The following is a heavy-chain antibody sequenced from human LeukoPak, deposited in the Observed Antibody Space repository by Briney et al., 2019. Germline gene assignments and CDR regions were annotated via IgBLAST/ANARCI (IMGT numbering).Heavy chain of an antibody. V-gene: IGHV1-46*01. D-gene: IGHD3-10*01. CDR2: INPSGGST. J-gene: IGHJ4*02. Sequence: ASVKVSCKASGYTFTSYFIHWVRQAPGQGLEWMGIINPSGGSTNYAQKFQGRVTMTRDTSTSTVYMELSSLRSEDTAVYYCARGVASGFDYWGQGTLVTVSS. CDR1: GYTFTSYF. CDR3: ARGVASGFDY.